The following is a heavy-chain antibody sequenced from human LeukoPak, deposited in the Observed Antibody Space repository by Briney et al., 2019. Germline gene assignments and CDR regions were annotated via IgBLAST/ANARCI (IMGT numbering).Heavy chain of an antibody. CDR3: ARVASPFRSSWFNWFDP. V-gene: IGHV1-2*04. J-gene: IGHJ5*02. D-gene: IGHD6-13*01. Sequence: GASVKVSCKASGYTFTSYAMHWVRQAPGQRLEWMGWINPNSGGTNYAQKFQGWVTMTRDTSISTAYMELSRLRSDDTAVYYCARVASPFRSSWFNWFDPWGQGTLVTVSS. CDR2: INPNSGGT. CDR1: GYTFTSYA.